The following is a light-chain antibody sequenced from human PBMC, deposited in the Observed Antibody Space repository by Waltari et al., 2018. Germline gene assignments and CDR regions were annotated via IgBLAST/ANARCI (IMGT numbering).Light chain of an antibody. V-gene: IGKV4-1*01. CDR3: QQYYSTIT. CDR2: WAS. Sequence: DIVLTQSPDSLAVSLGERATLNCKSSQSVLYNSNNKNYLAWYQQKPGQPPRLLIYWASTRESGVPDRFSGSGSGTDFTLTISSLQAEDVAVYYCQQYYSTITFGQGTRLEIK. J-gene: IGKJ5*01. CDR1: QSVLYNSNNKNY.